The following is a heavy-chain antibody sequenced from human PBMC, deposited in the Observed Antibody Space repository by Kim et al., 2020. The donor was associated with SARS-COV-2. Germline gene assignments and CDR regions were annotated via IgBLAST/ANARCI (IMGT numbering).Heavy chain of an antibody. Sequence: GGSLRLSCAASGFTFSNAWMSWVRQAPGKGLEWVGRIKSKTDGGTTDYAAPVKGRFTISRDDSKNTLYLQMNSLKTEDTAVYYCTTDGSVVGYYGSGSYYRDYWGQGTLVTVSS. V-gene: IGHV3-15*01. J-gene: IGHJ4*02. D-gene: IGHD3-10*01. CDR2: IKSKTDGGTT. CDR1: GFTFSNAW. CDR3: TTDGSVVGYYGSGSYYRDY.